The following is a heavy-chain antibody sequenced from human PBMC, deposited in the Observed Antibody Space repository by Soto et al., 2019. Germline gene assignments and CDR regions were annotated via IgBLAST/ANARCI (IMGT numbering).Heavy chain of an antibody. D-gene: IGHD2-15*01. V-gene: IGHV3-13*01. J-gene: IGHJ6*02. Sequence: HPGGSLRLSCAASGFTFNIYDMHWVRQVRGKGLEWVSAIGTAGDTHYSGSVKGRFTISRENAKNSLYLQMNSLRAEDTAVYYCARDPSGWGLDVWGQGTTVTVSS. CDR1: GFTFNIYD. CDR2: IGTAGDT. CDR3: ARDPSGWGLDV.